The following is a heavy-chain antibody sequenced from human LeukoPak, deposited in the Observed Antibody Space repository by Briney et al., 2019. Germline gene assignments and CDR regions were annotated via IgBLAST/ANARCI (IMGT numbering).Heavy chain of an antibody. CDR2: IIPILGVA. Sequence: ASVKVSCKASGGPFSSYTISWVRQAPGQGLEWMGRIIPILGVANYAQKFQGRVTITADKSTSTAYMELSSLRSEDTAVYYCARDGRDGYNYGYFDYWGQGTLVTVSS. CDR3: ARDGRDGYNYGYFDY. J-gene: IGHJ4*02. CDR1: GGPFSSYT. V-gene: IGHV1-69*04. D-gene: IGHD5-24*01.